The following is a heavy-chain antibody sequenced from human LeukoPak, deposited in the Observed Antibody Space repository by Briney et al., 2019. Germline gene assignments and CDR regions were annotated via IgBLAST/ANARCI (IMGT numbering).Heavy chain of an antibody. D-gene: IGHD6-13*01. CDR3: ARDRYSSSWYDY. Sequence: ASVKVSCKASGGTFSSYAISWVRQAPGQGLEWMGWINPNSGGTNYAQKFQGWVTMTRDTSISTAYMELSRLRSDDTAVYYCARDRYSSSWYDYWGQGTLVTVSS. CDR1: GGTFSSYA. CDR2: INPNSGGT. V-gene: IGHV1-2*04. J-gene: IGHJ4*02.